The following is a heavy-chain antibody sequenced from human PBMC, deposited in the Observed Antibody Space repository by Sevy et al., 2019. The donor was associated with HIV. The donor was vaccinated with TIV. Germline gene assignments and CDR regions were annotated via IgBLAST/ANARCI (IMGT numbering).Heavy chain of an antibody. J-gene: IGHJ5*02. D-gene: IGHD2-15*01. V-gene: IGHV1-24*01. CDR1: GYSLSKLS. Sequence: ASVKVSCKVFGYSLSKLSMHWVRQAPGKGLEWMGSLDPGNGEITYAQTLQGRVTMTEDTSTDTAYMELSSLTSEDTATYYCATVGLGYYSGSSYYQGDWFDPWGQGTLVTVSS. CDR2: LDPGNGEI. CDR3: ATVGLGYYSGSSYYQGDWFDP.